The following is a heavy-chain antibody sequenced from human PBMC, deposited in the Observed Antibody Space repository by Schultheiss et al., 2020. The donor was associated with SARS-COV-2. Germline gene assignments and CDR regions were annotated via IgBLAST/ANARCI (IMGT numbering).Heavy chain of an antibody. CDR3: ARGGFGGIAAAGGYYYYGMDV. D-gene: IGHD6-13*01. CDR2: TYYRSKWYN. CDR1: GDSVSSNSAT. J-gene: IGHJ6*02. Sequence: LRLSCAISGDSVSSNSATWNWIRQSPSRGLEWLGRTYYRSKWYNDYAVSVKSRITINPDTSKNQFSLQLNSVTPEDTAVYYCARGGFGGIAAAGGYYYYGMDVWGQGTTVTVSS. V-gene: IGHV6-1*01.